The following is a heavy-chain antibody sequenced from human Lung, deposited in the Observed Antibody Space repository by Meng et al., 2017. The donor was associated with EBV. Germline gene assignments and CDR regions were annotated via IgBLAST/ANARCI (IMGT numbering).Heavy chain of an antibody. CDR2: IYHSGST. CDR1: GVSISSSNW. D-gene: IGHD2-21*02. J-gene: IGHJ4*02. V-gene: IGHV4-4*02. CDR3: ARVGAYCGGDCYHPR. Sequence: QLQESGPGLVQRSGTLSLTCACSGVSISSSNWWSWARQPPGKGLEWIGEIYHSGSTNYNPSLKSRVTISVDESKNQFSLRLSSVAAADTAVYYCARVGAYCGGDCYHPRWGQGTLVTVSS.